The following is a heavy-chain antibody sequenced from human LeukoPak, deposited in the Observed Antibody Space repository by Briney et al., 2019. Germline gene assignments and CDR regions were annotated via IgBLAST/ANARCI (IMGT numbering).Heavy chain of an antibody. D-gene: IGHD3-3*01. CDR1: GGSISSYY. V-gene: IGHV4-4*07. CDR2: IYTSGST. J-gene: IGHJ5*02. Sequence: SETLSLTCTVSGGSISSYYWSWLRQPAGKGLEWIGRIYTSGSTNYNPSLKSRVTISVDTSKNQFSLTLSSVTAADTAVYYCARELISRYYDFWSLNWFDPWGQGTLVTVSS. CDR3: ARELISRYYDFWSLNWFDP.